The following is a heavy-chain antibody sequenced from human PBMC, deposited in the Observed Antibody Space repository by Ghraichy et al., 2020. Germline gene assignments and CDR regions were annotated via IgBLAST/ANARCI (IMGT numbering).Heavy chain of an antibody. V-gene: IGHV4-59*01. Sequence: SQTLSLTCTVSGGPINSYYWSWIRQPPGTGLEWIGYIYYSGSTNYNPSLKSRVTISVDTSKNQFSLKLSSVTAADTAVYYCARTKKTVTEYYYYGMDVWGQGTTVTVSS. D-gene: IGHD4-17*01. CDR2: IYYSGST. CDR1: GGPINSYY. CDR3: ARTKKTVTEYYYYGMDV. J-gene: IGHJ6*02.